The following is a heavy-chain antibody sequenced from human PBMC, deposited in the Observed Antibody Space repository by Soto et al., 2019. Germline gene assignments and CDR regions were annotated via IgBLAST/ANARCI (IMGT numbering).Heavy chain of an antibody. CDR3: ARSIVVVTALDY. Sequence: ASVKVSCKTSGYTFNNYYIHWVRQAPGQGLEWMGIINPSGGGTSYAQRFQDRVTITRDTSASTAYMELSSLRSEDTAVYYCARSIVVVTALDYWGQGTLVTVSS. V-gene: IGHV1-46*02. CDR1: GYTFNNYY. CDR2: INPSGGGT. J-gene: IGHJ4*02. D-gene: IGHD2-21*02.